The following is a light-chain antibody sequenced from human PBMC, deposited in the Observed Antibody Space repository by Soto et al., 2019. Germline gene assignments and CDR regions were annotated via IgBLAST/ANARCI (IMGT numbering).Light chain of an antibody. CDR3: CSYTGASTLV. CDR2: EVS. Sequence: QSALTQPASVSGSPGQSLTISCNGTSSDVGGYNYVSWYQQYPGKAPKLMIFEVSNRPSGVSNRFSATKSGNTASLTISGLQTEDEADYYCCSYTGASTLVFGSGTKVTVL. J-gene: IGLJ1*01. V-gene: IGLV2-14*01. CDR1: SSDVGGYNY.